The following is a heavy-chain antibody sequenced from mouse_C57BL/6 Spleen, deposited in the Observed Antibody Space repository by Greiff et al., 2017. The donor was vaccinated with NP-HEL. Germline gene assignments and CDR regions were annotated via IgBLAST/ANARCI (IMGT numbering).Heavy chain of an antibody. D-gene: IGHD2-1*01. CDR2: INPGSGGT. CDR1: GYAFTNYL. J-gene: IGHJ3*01. V-gene: IGHV1-54*01. CDR3: ARGAFYYGNYDEFAY. Sequence: VQLQQSGAELVRPGTSVKVSCKASGYAFTNYLIEWVKQRPGQGLEWIGVINPGSGGTNYNEKFKGKATLTADKSSSTAYMQLSSLTSEDSAVYVCARGAFYYGNYDEFAYWGQGTLVTVSA.